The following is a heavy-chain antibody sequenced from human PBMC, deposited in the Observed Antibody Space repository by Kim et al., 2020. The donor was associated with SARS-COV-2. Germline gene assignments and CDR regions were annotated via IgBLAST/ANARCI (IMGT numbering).Heavy chain of an antibody. CDR3: ARDPISGGSGSYYY. Sequence: SETLSLTCTVSGGSISSSYYYWGWIRQPPGKGLEWIGSIYYSGSTYYNPSLKSRVTISLDTSKNQFSLKLSSVTAADTAVYYCARDPISGGSGSYYYWGQGTLVTVSS. CDR1: GGSISSSYYY. V-gene: IGHV4-39*07. D-gene: IGHD3-10*01. J-gene: IGHJ4*02. CDR2: IYYSGST.